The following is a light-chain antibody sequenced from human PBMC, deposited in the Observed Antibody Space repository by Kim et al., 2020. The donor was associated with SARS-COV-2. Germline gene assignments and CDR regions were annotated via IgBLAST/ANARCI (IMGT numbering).Light chain of an antibody. CDR2: EVS. CDR1: SSDIGGYND. CDR3: SSYAGSNNLV. Sequence: GQSVTISCTGTSSDIGGYNDVSWYQQHPGKAPKLMIYEVSKRPSGVPDRFSGYKSGNTASLTVSGLQAEDEADYYCSSYAGSNNLVFGGGTQLTVL. V-gene: IGLV2-8*01. J-gene: IGLJ2*01.